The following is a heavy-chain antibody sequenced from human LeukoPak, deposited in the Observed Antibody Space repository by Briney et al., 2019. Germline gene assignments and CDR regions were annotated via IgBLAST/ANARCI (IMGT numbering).Heavy chain of an antibody. V-gene: IGHV1-69*05. CDR2: IIPIFGTA. CDR3: ARDNSVGDNAWWFDP. D-gene: IGHD1-26*01. J-gene: IGHJ5*02. Sequence: SVKVSCKASGGAFSSYAISWVRQAPGQGLEWMGGIIPIFGTANYAQKFQGRVTMTRDMSTSTDYMELSSLRSEDTAIYYCARDNSVGDNAWWFDPWGQGTLVTVSS. CDR1: GGAFSSYA.